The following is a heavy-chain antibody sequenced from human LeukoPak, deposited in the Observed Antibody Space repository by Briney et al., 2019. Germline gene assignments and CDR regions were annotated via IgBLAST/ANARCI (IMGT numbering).Heavy chain of an antibody. CDR1: GFTFSSYA. Sequence: PGGSLRLSCAASGFTFSSYAMHWVRQAPGKGLEWVAVISYDGSNKYYADSVKGRFTISRDNSKNTLYLQMNSLRAEDTAVYYCARAGEYCSSTSCYPSVFDYWGQGTLVTVSS. J-gene: IGHJ4*02. V-gene: IGHV3-30*14. CDR3: ARAGEYCSSTSCYPSVFDY. D-gene: IGHD2-2*01. CDR2: ISYDGSNK.